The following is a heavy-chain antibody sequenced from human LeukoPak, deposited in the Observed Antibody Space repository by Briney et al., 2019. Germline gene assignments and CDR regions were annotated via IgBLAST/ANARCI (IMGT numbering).Heavy chain of an antibody. Sequence: PSETLSLTCAVSGGSISSSNWWGWVRQPPGKGLEWIGEIYHSGSTNYNPSLKSRVTISVDKSKNQFSLKLSSVTAADTAVYYCARREYYDFWSDKDWFDPWGQGTLVTVSS. CDR2: IYHSGST. J-gene: IGHJ5*02. CDR1: GGSISSSNW. V-gene: IGHV4-4*02. D-gene: IGHD3-3*01. CDR3: ARREYYDFWSDKDWFDP.